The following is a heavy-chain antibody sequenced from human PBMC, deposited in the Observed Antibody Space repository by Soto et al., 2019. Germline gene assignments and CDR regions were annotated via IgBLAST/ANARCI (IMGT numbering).Heavy chain of an antibody. V-gene: IGHV3-30-3*01. Sequence: PGGSLRLSCAASGFTFSSYAIHWVRQAPGKGLEWVAVISYDGSNKYYADSVKGRFTISRDNSKKTVYLQMNSLRTEDTAVYYCAASRVRSSSGWYERMDVCGRGTTVTVSS. CDR1: GFTFSSYA. CDR2: ISYDGSNK. J-gene: IGHJ6*02. D-gene: IGHD6-19*01. CDR3: AASRVRSSSGWYERMDV.